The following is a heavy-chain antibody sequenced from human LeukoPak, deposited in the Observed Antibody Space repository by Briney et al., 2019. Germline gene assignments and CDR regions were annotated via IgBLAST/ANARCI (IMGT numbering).Heavy chain of an antibody. D-gene: IGHD1-26*01. V-gene: IGHV1-2*02. Sequence: GASVKVSCKASGYTFTSYYIHWVRQAPGQGLEWMGWINPNSGDTHYAQKVQGRVTMTRDTAISTAYMVLNRLRSDDTAMYYYSRGSSVGATESLGFDYWGQGATVTVSS. CDR3: SRGSSVGATESLGFDY. CDR1: GYTFTSYY. J-gene: IGHJ4*02. CDR2: INPNSGDT.